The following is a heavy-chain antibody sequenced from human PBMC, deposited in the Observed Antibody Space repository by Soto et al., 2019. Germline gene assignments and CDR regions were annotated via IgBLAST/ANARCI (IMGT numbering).Heavy chain of an antibody. CDR1: GFTFSSYS. D-gene: IGHD6-13*01. J-gene: IGHJ4*02. Sequence: EVQLVESGGGLVKPGGSLRLSCAASGFTFSSYSMNWVRQAPGKGLEWVSSISSSSSYIYYADSVKVRFTISRDNAKNSLYLQVNSLRAEDTAVYYCAREGIAAALDYWGQGTLVTVSS. CDR3: AREGIAAALDY. V-gene: IGHV3-21*01. CDR2: ISSSSSYI.